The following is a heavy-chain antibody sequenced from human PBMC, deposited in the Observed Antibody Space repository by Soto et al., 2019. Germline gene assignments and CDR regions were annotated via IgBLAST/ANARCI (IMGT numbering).Heavy chain of an antibody. CDR3: TKEPFNSSWYRSYGMDV. D-gene: IGHD6-13*01. CDR2: ISFDGSHS. CDR1: GFTFSSYG. V-gene: IGHV3-30*18. Sequence: QVQLVESGGGVVQPGRSLRLSCAASGFTFSSYGMHWVRQAPGKGLEWVALISFDGSHSYYADSVKGRFTISRDNSNNRLYLQMNSLRAADTAVYYCTKEPFNSSWYRSYGMDVWGQGTTVSVSS. J-gene: IGHJ6*02.